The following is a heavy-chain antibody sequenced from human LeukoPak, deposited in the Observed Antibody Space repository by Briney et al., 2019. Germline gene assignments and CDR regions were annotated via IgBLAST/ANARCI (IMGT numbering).Heavy chain of an antibody. CDR2: IIPIFGTA. CDR3: ARVGGDSGGLSKYGY. V-gene: IGHV1-69*13. D-gene: IGHD5-12*01. J-gene: IGHJ4*02. CDR1: GGTFSNYA. Sequence: ASVKVSCKASGGTFSNYAISWVRQAPGRGLEWMAGIIPIFGTANYAQKFQGRVTITADESTSTAYMELSSLRSEDTAVYYCARVGGDSGGLSKYGYWGQGTLVTVSS.